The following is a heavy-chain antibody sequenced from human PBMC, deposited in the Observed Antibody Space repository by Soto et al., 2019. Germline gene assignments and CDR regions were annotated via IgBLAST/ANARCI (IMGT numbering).Heavy chain of an antibody. CDR1: GGSLFGDD. CDR3: ARARRLEKWFDS. J-gene: IGHJ5*01. D-gene: IGHD5-12*01. CDR2: INSDGNT. Sequence: KTXETLSISCTVAGGSLFGDDCTWIRQPAGGGLEWIGRINSDGNTNYSPSLKSRVTMSLDPSRKHFSLNLTSVTAADTASYFCARARRLEKWFDSWGPGIQVTVSS. V-gene: IGHV4-4*07.